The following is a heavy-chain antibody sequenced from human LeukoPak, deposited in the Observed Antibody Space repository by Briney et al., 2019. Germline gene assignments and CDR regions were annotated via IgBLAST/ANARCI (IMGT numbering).Heavy chain of an antibody. Sequence: GGSLRLSCAASGFTFSTFPMSWVRQAPGKGLEWVSIIGGVSESFYYADSVKGRFTVSRDNSKDTLYLQINSLRDEDTAVYYCARRWLGDPYGMDVWGQGTTVSVS. CDR3: ARRWLGDPYGMDV. D-gene: IGHD3-10*01. V-gene: IGHV3-23*01. CDR1: GFTFSTFP. CDR2: IGGVSESF. J-gene: IGHJ6*02.